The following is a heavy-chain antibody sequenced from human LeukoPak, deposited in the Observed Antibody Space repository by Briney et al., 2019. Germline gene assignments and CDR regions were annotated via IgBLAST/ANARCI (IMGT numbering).Heavy chain of an antibody. J-gene: IGHJ3*02. D-gene: IGHD2-2*01. CDR1: GFTFSSYG. Sequence: PGRSLRLSCAASGFTFSSYGMNWVRQAPGKGLEWVSSISSSSSYIYYADSVKGRFTISRDNAKNSLYLQMNSLRAEDTAVYYCARGFCSSTSCYAFDIWGQGTMVTVSS. CDR3: ARGFCSSTSCYAFDI. CDR2: ISSSSSYI. V-gene: IGHV3-21*01.